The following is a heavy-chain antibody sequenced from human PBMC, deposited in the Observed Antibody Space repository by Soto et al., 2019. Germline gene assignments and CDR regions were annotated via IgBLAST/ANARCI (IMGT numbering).Heavy chain of an antibody. V-gene: IGHV3-48*03. CDR1: GFSFSDYE. Sequence: GGSLRLSCAASGFSFSDYEMNWVRQTPGKGLEWLSYISSSGGTIKYADSVKGRFTISRDNAKDSLYLQMHSLRADDTAVYYCARDAFEIYYKFGLDVWGQGTPVTVSS. D-gene: IGHD3-10*01. CDR2: ISSSGGTI. J-gene: IGHJ6*02. CDR3: ARDAFEIYYKFGLDV.